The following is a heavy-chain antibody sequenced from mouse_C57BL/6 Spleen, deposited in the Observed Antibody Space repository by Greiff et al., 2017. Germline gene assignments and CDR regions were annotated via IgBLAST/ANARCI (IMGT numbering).Heavy chain of an antibody. V-gene: IGHV1-55*01. J-gene: IGHJ4*01. CDR2: IYPGSGST. D-gene: IGHD1-1*01. CDR3: ARRVTTVVGAMDY. CDR1: GYTFTSYW. Sequence: QVHVKQSGAELVKPGASVKMSCKASGYTFTSYWITWVKQRPGQGLEWIGDIYPGSGSTNYNEKFKSKATLTVDTSSSTAYMQLSSLTSEDSAVYYCARRVTTVVGAMDYWGQGTSVTVSS.